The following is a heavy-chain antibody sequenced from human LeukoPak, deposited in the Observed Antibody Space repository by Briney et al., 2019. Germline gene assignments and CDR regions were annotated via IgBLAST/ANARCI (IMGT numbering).Heavy chain of an antibody. D-gene: IGHD2-2*01. CDR3: ARGDNRRRTSSYYDY. Sequence: SETLSLTCTVSGGSISSGDYYWSWIRQPPGKGLEWIGYIYYSGSTYYDPSLKSRVTISVDTSKNQFSLKLSSVTAADTAVYYCARGDNRRRTSSYYDYWGQGTLVTVSS. CDR1: GGSISSGDYY. J-gene: IGHJ4*02. CDR2: IYYSGST. V-gene: IGHV4-30-4*08.